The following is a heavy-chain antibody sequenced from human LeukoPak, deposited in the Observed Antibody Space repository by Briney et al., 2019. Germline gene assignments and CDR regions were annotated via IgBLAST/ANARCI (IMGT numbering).Heavy chain of an antibody. V-gene: IGHV4-34*01. Sequence: SETLSLTCAVSGGSFSGYYWSWIRQPPGKGLEWIGEINHSGSTNYNPSLKSRVTISVDTSKNQFSLKLSSVTAADTAVYYCARRFGETYYYYYYYMDVWGKGTTVTVSS. CDR3: ARRFGETYYYYYYYMDV. J-gene: IGHJ6*03. CDR2: INHSGST. D-gene: IGHD3-10*01. CDR1: GGSFSGYY.